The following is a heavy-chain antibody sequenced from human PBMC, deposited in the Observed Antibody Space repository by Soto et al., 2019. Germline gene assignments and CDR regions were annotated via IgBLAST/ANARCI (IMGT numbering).Heavy chain of an antibody. Sequence: SETLSLTCTVSGGSISSYYWSWIRQPPGKGLEWIGYIYYSGSTNYNPSLKSRVTISVDTSKNQFSLKLSPVTAADTAVYYCARDPGFWSGYYTGYYYGMDVWGQGTTVTVSS. CDR3: ARDPGFWSGYYTGYYYGMDV. J-gene: IGHJ6*02. D-gene: IGHD3-3*01. CDR1: GGSISSYY. V-gene: IGHV4-59*01. CDR2: IYYSGST.